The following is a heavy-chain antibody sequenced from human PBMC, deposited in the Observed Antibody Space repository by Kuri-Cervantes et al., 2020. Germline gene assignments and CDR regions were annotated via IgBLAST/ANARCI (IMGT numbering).Heavy chain of an antibody. Sequence: SQTLSLTCAVYGGSFSGYYWGWIRQPPGKGLEWIGNVFHRGTTYYNLSLRSRVTISVDTYKNQFSLEVSSVTAADTAVYFCARYNGYDYFDYWGHGTLVTVSS. D-gene: IGHD5-12*01. CDR1: GGSFSGYY. J-gene: IGHJ4*01. CDR3: ARYNGYDYFDY. CDR2: VFHRGTT. V-gene: IGHV4-34*12.